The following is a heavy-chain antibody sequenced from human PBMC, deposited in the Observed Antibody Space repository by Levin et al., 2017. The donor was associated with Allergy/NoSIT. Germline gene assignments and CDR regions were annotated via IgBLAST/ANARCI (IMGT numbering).Heavy chain of an antibody. CDR2: TSGGGGWT. D-gene: IGHD3-10*01. CDR3: ARDMEGYYRPVDN. J-gene: IGHJ4*02. V-gene: IGHV3-23*01. CDR1: GFTLNTCA. Sequence: AGGSLRLSCVASGFTLNTCAMNWVRQAPGKGLEWVATTSGGGGWTNYTDSVKGRFTISRDNSKNMLYLQMTGLRAEDTAVYFCARDMEGYYRPVDNWGRGTLVTVSS.